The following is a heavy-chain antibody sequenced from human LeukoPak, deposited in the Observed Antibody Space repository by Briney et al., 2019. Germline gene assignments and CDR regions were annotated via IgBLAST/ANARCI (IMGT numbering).Heavy chain of an antibody. CDR3: ARGAAAPHWFDP. D-gene: IGHD6-13*01. Sequence: GASVKVSCKASGGTFSSYAISWVRQAPGQGLEWMGRIIPIFGTANYAQEFQGRVTITADKSTSTAYMELSSLRSEDTAVYYCARGAAAPHWFDPWGQGTLVTVSS. V-gene: IGHV1-69*06. CDR1: GGTFSSYA. CDR2: IIPIFGTA. J-gene: IGHJ5*02.